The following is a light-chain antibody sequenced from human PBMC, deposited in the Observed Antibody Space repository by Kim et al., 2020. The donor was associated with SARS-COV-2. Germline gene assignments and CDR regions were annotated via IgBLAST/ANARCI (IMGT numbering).Light chain of an antibody. J-gene: IGKJ1*01. Sequence: APGETATLSCRSSQSVSSIYLSWYQQKPGQAPRLLIYGASIRATGIPDRFSGSGSGTDFTLTISRLEPEDFAVYYCQQYGSSRWTFGQGTKVDIK. CDR1: QSVSSIY. CDR2: GAS. V-gene: IGKV3-20*01. CDR3: QQYGSSRWT.